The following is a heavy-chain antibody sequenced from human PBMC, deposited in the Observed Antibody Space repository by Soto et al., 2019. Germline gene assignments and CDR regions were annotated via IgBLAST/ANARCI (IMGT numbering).Heavy chain of an antibody. CDR1: GFTFSSYA. Sequence: GGSLRLSCAASGFTFSSYAMSWVRQAPGKGLEWVSAISGSGGSTYYADSVKGRFTISRDNSKNTLYLQMNSLRAEDTAVYYCAKSPHGGTPIDYYYGMDVWGQGTTVTVSS. D-gene: IGHD2-15*01. CDR2: ISGSGGST. V-gene: IGHV3-23*01. J-gene: IGHJ6*02. CDR3: AKSPHGGTPIDYYYGMDV.